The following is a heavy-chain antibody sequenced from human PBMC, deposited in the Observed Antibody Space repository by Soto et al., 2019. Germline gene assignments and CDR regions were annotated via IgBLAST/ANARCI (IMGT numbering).Heavy chain of an antibody. CDR1: GFTFSSSW. CDR3: ASEIAAAGTVSDYYYYYMDV. V-gene: IGHV3-74*01. Sequence: PGGSLRLSCAASGFTFSSSWMHWVRQAPGKGLVWVSRMNSDGSTTNYADSVKGRFTISRDNSKNTLYLQMNSLRAEDTAVYYCASEIAAAGTVSDYYYYYMDVWGKGTTVTVSS. D-gene: IGHD6-13*01. CDR2: MNSDGSTT. J-gene: IGHJ6*03.